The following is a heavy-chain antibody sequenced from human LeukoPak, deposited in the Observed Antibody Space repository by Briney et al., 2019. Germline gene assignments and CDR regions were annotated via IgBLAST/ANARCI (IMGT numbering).Heavy chain of an antibody. V-gene: IGHV3-21*01. D-gene: IGHD3-10*01. J-gene: IGHJ4*02. CDR2: ISPSGSST. CDR1: GFTSRSYS. CDR3: ARDFLGESGAGGC. Sequence: PGGSLRLSCVGSGFTSRSYSMNCVRQAPGKGLEWVSSISPSGSSTSHAESVKGRFTISRANARNSLFLQMTSLSAEDTAVYYCARDFLGESGAGGCWGQGTLVTVSS.